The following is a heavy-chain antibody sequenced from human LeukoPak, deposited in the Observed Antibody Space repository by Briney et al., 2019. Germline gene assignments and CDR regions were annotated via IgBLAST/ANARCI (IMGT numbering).Heavy chain of an antibody. J-gene: IGHJ4*02. V-gene: IGHV4-34*01. Sequence: SETLSLTCAVYGGSFSGYYWSWIRQPPGKGLEWIGEINHSGSTNYNPSLKSRVTISVDTSKNQFSLKLSSVTAADTAVYYCARVLDFWSGYQYIPEYFDYWGQGTLVTVSS. CDR2: INHSGST. CDR1: GGSFSGYY. CDR3: ARVLDFWSGYQYIPEYFDY. D-gene: IGHD3-3*01.